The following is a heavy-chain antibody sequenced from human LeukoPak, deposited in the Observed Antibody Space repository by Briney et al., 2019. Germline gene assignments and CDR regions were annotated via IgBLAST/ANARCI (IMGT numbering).Heavy chain of an antibody. CDR3: ARDGRDFWSGYSSPYMDV. J-gene: IGHJ6*03. V-gene: IGHV3-48*04. CDR2: ISGRGKTI. D-gene: IGHD3-3*01. CDR1: GFTFSSYA. Sequence: PGGSLRLSCAASGFTFSSYAMSWVRQAPGKGLEWVSYISGRGKTIYYADSVKGRFTISRDNAENSLYLQMNSLRGEDTAVYYCARDGRDFWSGYSSPYMDVWGKGTTVTVSS.